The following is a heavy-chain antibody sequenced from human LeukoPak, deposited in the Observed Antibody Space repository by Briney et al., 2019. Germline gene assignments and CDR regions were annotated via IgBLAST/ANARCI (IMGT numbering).Heavy chain of an antibody. CDR1: GGSISSRGYY. V-gene: IGHV4-39*01. CDR2: MYYSGST. CDR3: ARRARALDY. J-gene: IGHJ4*02. Sequence: SEALSLTCTVSGGSISSRGYYWGWMRQPPGKGLEWIGSMYYSGSTYDNPSLRSRVTISVDTSKNQFSLKLSSVTAADTAVYYCARRARALDYWGQGTLVTVSS.